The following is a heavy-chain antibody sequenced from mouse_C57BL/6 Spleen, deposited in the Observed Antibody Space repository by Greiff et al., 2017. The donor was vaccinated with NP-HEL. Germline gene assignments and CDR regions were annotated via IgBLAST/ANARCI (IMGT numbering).Heavy chain of an antibody. V-gene: IGHV5-6*01. J-gene: IGHJ2*01. Sequence: EVKLVESGGDLVKPGGSLKLSCAASGFTFSSYGMSWVRQTPDKRLEWVATISSGGSYTYYPDSVKGRFTISRDNAKNTLYLQMSSLKSEDTAMYYCARESWDGGYYFDYWGQGTTLTVSS. D-gene: IGHD4-1*01. CDR3: ARESWDGGYYFDY. CDR1: GFTFSSYG. CDR2: ISSGGSYT.